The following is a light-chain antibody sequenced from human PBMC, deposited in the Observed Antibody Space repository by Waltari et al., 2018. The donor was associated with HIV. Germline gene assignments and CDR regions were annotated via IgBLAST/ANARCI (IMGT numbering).Light chain of an antibody. CDR2: QDN. J-gene: IGLJ2*01. CDR1: KLGERY. Sequence: SFELTQPPSVSVSPGQTADISCSGDKLGERYACWYQQRPGQSPVLVIYQDNKRPSGIPERFSGSNSGNTATLTISGTPAMNEADYYCQAWDSYTALCGGGTKLTVL. CDR3: QAWDSYTAL. V-gene: IGLV3-1*01.